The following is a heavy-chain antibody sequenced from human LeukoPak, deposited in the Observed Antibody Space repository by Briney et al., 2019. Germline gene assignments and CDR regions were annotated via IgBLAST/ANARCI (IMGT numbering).Heavy chain of an antibody. CDR1: GFTFSNAW. D-gene: IGHD2-15*01. J-gene: IGHJ4*02. V-gene: IGHV3-48*02. CDR3: ARGPIVVVVAATPTPSPFDY. CDR2: ISSSSSTI. Sequence: PGGSLRLSCAASGFTFSNAWMNWVRQAPGKGLEWVSYISSSSSTIYYADSVKGRFTISRDNAKNSLYLQMNSLRDEDTAVYYCARGPIVVVVAATPTPSPFDYWGQGTLVTVSS.